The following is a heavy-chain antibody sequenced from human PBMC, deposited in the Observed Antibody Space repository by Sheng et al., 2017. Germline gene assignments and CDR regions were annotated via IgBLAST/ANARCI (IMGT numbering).Heavy chain of an antibody. CDR1: GFALSGYW. Sequence: EVQLVESGGGLVQPGGSLRLSCAASGFALSGYWMSWVRQAPGKGLEWVANIKQDGSEEYYVDSVKGRFTISRDNAKSSLYLQMNSLRVEDTAVYYCARRRGSGSYDYWGRG. V-gene: IGHV3-7*01. D-gene: IGHD1-26*01. CDR2: IKQDGSEE. CDR3: ARRRGSGSYDY. J-gene: IGHJ4*03.